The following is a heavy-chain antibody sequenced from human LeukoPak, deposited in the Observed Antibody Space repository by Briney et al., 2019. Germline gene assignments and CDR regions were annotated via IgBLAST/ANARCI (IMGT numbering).Heavy chain of an antibody. CDR2: IYYSGST. CDR1: GGSISSYY. CDR3: ARFGVVTWELDY. D-gene: IGHD1-26*01. V-gene: IGHV4-59*01. J-gene: IGHJ4*02. Sequence: SETLSLTCTVSGGSISSYYWSWIRQPPGKGLEWIGYIYYSGSTNYNPSLKSRVTIPVDTSKNQFSLKLSSVTAADTAVYYCARFGVVTWELDYWGQGTLVTVSS.